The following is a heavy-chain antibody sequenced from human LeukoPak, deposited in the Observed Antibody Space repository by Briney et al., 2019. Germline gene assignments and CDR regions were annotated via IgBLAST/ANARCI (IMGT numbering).Heavy chain of an antibody. CDR3: ARGLIRGAMLGY. CDR1: GFTVSSNY. CDR2: IYSGGST. J-gene: IGHJ4*02. D-gene: IGHD3-10*02. V-gene: IGHV3-53*01. Sequence: GGSLRLSCVASGFTVSSNYMSWVRQAPGKGLEWVSVIYSGGSTYYADSVKGRFTISRDNSKNTLYLQINSLRAEDTAVYYCARGLIRGAMLGYWGQGTLVTVSS.